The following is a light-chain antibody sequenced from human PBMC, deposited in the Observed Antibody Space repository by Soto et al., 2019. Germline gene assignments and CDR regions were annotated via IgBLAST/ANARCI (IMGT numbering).Light chain of an antibody. V-gene: IGKV3-20*01. Sequence: EIVLTQSPGTLSLPLGERATLSCGAGSSASSSYLAWYQQKPGQAPRLLIYGASSRASGIPDRFSGSGSGTYFTLTISRLEPEDFGVYYCQQYGTSPEWTFGQGTKVDIK. CDR1: SSASSSY. CDR3: QQYGTSPEWT. J-gene: IGKJ1*01. CDR2: GAS.